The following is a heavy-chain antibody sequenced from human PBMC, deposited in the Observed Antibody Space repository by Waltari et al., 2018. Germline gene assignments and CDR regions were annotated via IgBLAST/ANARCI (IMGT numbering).Heavy chain of an antibody. D-gene: IGHD3-16*01. J-gene: IGHJ3*02. V-gene: IGHV3-23*01. CDR1: GFTFRSNA. CDR3: AKVRPDGGAFDI. Sequence: QLLESGGGLVQPGGSLRLSCAASGFTFRSNAMSWVRQAPGKGLEWVSAISGSGGSTYYADSVKGRFTISRDNSKNTLYLKMNSLRAEDTAVYYCAKVRPDGGAFDIWGQGTMVTVSS. CDR2: ISGSGGST.